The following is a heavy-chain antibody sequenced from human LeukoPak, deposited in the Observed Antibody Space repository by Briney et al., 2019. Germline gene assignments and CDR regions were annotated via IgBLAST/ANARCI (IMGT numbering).Heavy chain of an antibody. CDR2: ISSTSEYI. Sequence: GGSLRLSCAASGFTFSSYSLNWVRQAPGEGLEWVSSISSTSEYIHYADSVKGRFTISRDNAKNSLYLQMNSLRAEDTAVYYCARPSPGSGGYWYVDYWGQGTLVTVSS. V-gene: IGHV3-21*01. CDR3: ARPSPGSGGYWYVDY. D-gene: IGHD2-21*02. CDR1: GFTFSSYS. J-gene: IGHJ4*02.